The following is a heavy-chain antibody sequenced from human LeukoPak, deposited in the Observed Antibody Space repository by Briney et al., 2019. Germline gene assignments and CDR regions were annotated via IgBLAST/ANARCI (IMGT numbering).Heavy chain of an antibody. CDR1: GGSISSYY. CDR3: ARLMRAVAGINDSYFDL. Sequence: SETLSLTCTVSGGSISSYYWSWIRQPPGKGLEWIGYMYYSGSTNYNPSLKSRLTISVDTSKNQFSLKLSSVTAADTAVYYCARLMRAVAGINDSYFDLWGRGTLVTVSS. V-gene: IGHV4-59*08. D-gene: IGHD6-19*01. J-gene: IGHJ2*01. CDR2: MYYSGST.